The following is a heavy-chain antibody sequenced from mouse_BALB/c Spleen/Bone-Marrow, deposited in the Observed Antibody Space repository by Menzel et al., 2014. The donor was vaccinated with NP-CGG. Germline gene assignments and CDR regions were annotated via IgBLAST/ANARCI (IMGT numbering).Heavy chain of an antibody. Sequence: QVQLQQSGAELAKPGASVKMSCKASGYTFTSYWMHWVKQRPGQGLEWIGYINPSTGYTEYNQKFEDKATLTADKSSSTAYMQLSSLTSEDSAVYYCARDHPYYFDYWGQGTTLTVSS. CDR2: INPSTGYT. CDR3: ARDHPYYFDY. CDR1: GYTFTSYW. J-gene: IGHJ2*01. V-gene: IGHV1-7*01.